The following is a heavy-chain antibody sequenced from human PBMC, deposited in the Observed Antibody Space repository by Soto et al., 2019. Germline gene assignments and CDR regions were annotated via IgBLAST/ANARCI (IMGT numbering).Heavy chain of an antibody. CDR3: ATHTRVATIGDDAFDI. J-gene: IGHJ3*02. Sequence: QVQLVQSGAEVKKPGSSVKVSCKASGGTFSSYAISWVRQAPGQGLEWMGGIIPIFGSANYAQKFQGRVTITADESTSTAYMELSSLRSEDTAVYYCATHTRVATIGDDAFDIWGQGTMVTVSS. D-gene: IGHD5-12*01. V-gene: IGHV1-69*12. CDR1: GGTFSSYA. CDR2: IIPIFGSA.